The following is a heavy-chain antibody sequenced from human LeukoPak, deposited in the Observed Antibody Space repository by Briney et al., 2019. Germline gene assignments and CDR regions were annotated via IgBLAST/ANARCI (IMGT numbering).Heavy chain of an antibody. V-gene: IGHV3-15*01. CDR3: TTDLGYSYGYTYFDY. D-gene: IGHD5-18*01. CDR1: GFSFSNGW. CDR2: IKSKTDGGTT. Sequence: PGGSLRLSCAASGFSFSNGWMSWVRQAPGKGLEWVGRIKSKTDGGTTDYAAPVKGRFTISRDDSKNTLYLQMNSLKTEDTAVYYCTTDLGYSYGYTYFDYWGQGTLVTVSS. J-gene: IGHJ4*02.